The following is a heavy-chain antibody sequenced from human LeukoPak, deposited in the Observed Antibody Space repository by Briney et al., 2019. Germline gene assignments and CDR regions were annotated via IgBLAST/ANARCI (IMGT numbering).Heavy chain of an antibody. V-gene: IGHV3-66*01. J-gene: IGHJ4*02. Sequence: GGSLILSCAASGFTVSSNYMSWVRQAPGKGLEWVSVIYSGGSTYYADSVKGRFTISRDNSKNTLYLQMNSLRAEDTAVYYCARMGATTGLFIDYWGQGTLVTVSS. CDR2: IYSGGST. CDR1: GFTVSSNY. CDR3: ARMGATTGLFIDY. D-gene: IGHD1-26*01.